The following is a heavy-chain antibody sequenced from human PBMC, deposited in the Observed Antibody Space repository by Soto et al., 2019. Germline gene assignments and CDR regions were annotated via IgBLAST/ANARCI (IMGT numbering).Heavy chain of an antibody. CDR2: INHSGSN. Sequence: SLTCVVSGGSFSTYYYNWIRQSPGKGLEWIGEINHSGSNNYSPSLKSRVTMSLDTSKNQFSLKLTSVTAADTAVYYCARGGSNDWQVAFDIWGQGRMVTVSS. V-gene: IGHV4-34*01. CDR3: ARGGSNDWQVAFDI. D-gene: IGHD3-9*01. CDR1: GGSFSTYY. J-gene: IGHJ3*02.